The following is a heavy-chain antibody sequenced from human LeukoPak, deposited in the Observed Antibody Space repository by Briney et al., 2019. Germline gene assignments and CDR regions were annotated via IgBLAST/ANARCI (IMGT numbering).Heavy chain of an antibody. D-gene: IGHD6-13*01. CDR1: GGSISSSSYY. V-gene: IGHV4-39*07. CDR2: IYYSGST. Sequence: SETLSLTCTVSGGSISSSSYYWGWIRQPPGKGLEWIGSIYYSGSTYYNPSLKSRVTISVDTSKNQFSLKLSSVTAADTAVYYCARVVQQSWFDPWGQGTLVTVSS. J-gene: IGHJ5*02. CDR3: ARVVQQSWFDP.